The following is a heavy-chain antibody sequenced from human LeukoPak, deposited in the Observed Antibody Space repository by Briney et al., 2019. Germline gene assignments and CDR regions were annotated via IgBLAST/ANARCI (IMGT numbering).Heavy chain of an antibody. CDR2: INPNSGDT. D-gene: IGHD3-10*01. CDR1: GYTFTGYY. V-gene: IGHV1-2*02. Sequence: ASVKVSCKASGYTFTGYYMHWVRQAPGQGLEWMGWINPNSGDTKYAQKFQGRVTMTRDTSISTAYMELSRLRSDDTAVYYCARSMVRGVNYALDYWGQGTLVTVSS. CDR3: ARSMVRGVNYALDY. J-gene: IGHJ4*01.